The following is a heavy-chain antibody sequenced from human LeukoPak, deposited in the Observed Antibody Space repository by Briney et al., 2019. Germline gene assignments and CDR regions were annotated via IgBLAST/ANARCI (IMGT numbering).Heavy chain of an antibody. CDR2: ISAYNGNT. J-gene: IGHJ4*02. D-gene: IGHD2-8*01. CDR3: VRGRGNGRPENYFDY. CDR1: GYTFTSYG. Sequence: ASVKVSCKASGYTFTSYGISWVRQAPGQGLEWMGWISAYNGNTNYAQKFQGRVTMTRNTSISTAYMELSSLRSEDTAVYYCVRGRGNGRPENYFDYWGQGTLVTVSS. V-gene: IGHV1-18*01.